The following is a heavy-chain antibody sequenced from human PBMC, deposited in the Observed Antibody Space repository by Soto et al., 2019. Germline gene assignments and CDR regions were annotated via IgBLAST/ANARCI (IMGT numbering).Heavy chain of an antibody. V-gene: IGHV3-23*01. CDR3: AKGGSPSVTSVDHFDY. CDR1: GFTFTNYA. J-gene: IGHJ4*02. D-gene: IGHD4-4*01. Sequence: EVQLLESGGGLVQPGGSPRLSCAASGFTFTNYAMGWVRQAPGKGLEWVSGISGSGGSTHYADSVKGRFTISRDNSKNTLYLQMNSLRAEDTAVYYCAKGGSPSVTSVDHFDYWGQGTLVTVSS. CDR2: ISGSGGST.